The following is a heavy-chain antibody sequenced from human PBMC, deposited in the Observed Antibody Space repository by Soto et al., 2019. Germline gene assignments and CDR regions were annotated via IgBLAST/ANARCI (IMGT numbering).Heavy chain of an antibody. CDR3: ARDYFDSSDYTTNWFDP. CDR1: GDSIGNSLFY. Sequence: SETLPLTCSVSGDSIGNSLFYWAWIRQPPGEGLEWIGSIYHTGNAYYNPSLKSRVTIFVDTSKNQFSLKLTSVTAADTALYYCARDYFDSSDYTTNWFDPWGQRTLVTVSS. V-gene: IGHV4-39*01. D-gene: IGHD3-22*01. CDR2: IYHTGNA. J-gene: IGHJ5*02.